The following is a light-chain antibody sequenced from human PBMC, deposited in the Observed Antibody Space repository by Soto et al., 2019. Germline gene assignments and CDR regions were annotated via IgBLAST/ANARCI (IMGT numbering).Light chain of an antibody. V-gene: IGKV3-15*01. CDR1: QNVNSN. CDR3: QQYNSWPPLT. J-gene: IGKJ4*01. CDR2: GAS. Sequence: DIVMTQSPATLLVAPGQCATLSCRPSQNVNSNLSWYQQKPGQPPRLLIYGASTRATGGPARFSGSGSGTEFTLTINSLQSEDFAVYYCQQYNSWPPLTFGGGTKVDIK.